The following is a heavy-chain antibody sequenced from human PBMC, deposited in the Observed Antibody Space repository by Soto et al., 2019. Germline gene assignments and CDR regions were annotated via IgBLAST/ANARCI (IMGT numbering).Heavy chain of an antibody. D-gene: IGHD6-13*01. CDR3: ARGGYSSSWYRVYYYYYGMDV. J-gene: IGHJ6*02. Sequence: VASVKVSCKASGGTFSSYAISWVRQAPGQGLEWMGGIIPIFGTANYAQKFQGRVTITADESTSTACMELSSLRSEDTAVYYCARGGYSSSWYRVYYYYYGMDVWGRGTTVTVSS. CDR1: GGTFSSYA. V-gene: IGHV1-69*13. CDR2: IIPIFGTA.